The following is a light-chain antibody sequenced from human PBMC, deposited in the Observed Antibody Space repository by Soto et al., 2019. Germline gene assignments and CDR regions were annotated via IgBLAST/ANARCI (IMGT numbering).Light chain of an antibody. J-gene: IGLJ2*01. V-gene: IGLV1-40*01. CDR2: GDI. CDR3: QSFDNSLNGVV. CDR1: TSNLGTND. Sequence: QAVVTQPPSVSGAPGQRVTISCIGSTSNLGTNDLHWYQQLPGTAPKLLIYGDINRPSGVPDRFSGSKSGTLASLAISGLRADDEADYYCQSFDNSLNGVVFGGGTKLTVL.